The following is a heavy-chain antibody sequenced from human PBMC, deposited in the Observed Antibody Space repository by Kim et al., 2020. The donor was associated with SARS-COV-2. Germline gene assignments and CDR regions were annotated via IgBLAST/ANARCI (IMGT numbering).Heavy chain of an antibody. CDR3: AREDWKLMDV. D-gene: IGHD1-1*01. CDR1: GFTFSKSW. J-gene: IGHJ6*03. Sequence: GGSLRLSCAASGFTFSKSWMTWVRQAPGKGLEWVANIKEDGSEKNYVDSVKGRFTISRDNSKNSVYVQMNSLRVEDTAVHYCAREDWKLMDVWGKGTTVT. V-gene: IGHV3-7*03. CDR2: IKEDGSEK.